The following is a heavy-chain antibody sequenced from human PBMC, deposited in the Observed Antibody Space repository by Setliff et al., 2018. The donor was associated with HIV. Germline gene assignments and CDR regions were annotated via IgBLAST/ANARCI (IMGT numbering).Heavy chain of an antibody. CDR3: ARHRDPPGTSWIYYYYYMDL. V-gene: IGHV4-28*02. J-gene: IGHJ6*03. CDR1: GDSIRSNYW. D-gene: IGHD2-2*01. Sequence: PSQTLSLTCGVSGDSIRSNYWWGWIRQSPGKGLEWIGYIYYTGSIHSNASLSSRLTISVDTSKNHVSLRLSSVTAADTGVYYCARHRDPPGTSWIYYYYYMDLWGEGTTVTVS. CDR2: IYYTGSI.